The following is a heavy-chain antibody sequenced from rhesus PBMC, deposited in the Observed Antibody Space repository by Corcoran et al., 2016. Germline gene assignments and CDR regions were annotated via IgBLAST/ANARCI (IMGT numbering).Heavy chain of an antibody. D-gene: IGHD6-19*01. CDR1: GGSISDSYY. Sequence: QVQLQESGPGLVKPSETLSLTCAVSGGSISDSYYWNWLRHPPGKGLAWIGNIYGSSGSTYYNPSLKSRVTISKDTSKNQFSLKLSSVTAADTAVFYCARGRGYSSSFDYWGQGVLVTVSS. V-gene: IGHV4S7*01. CDR3: ARGRGYSSSFDY. CDR2: IYGSSGST. J-gene: IGHJ4*01.